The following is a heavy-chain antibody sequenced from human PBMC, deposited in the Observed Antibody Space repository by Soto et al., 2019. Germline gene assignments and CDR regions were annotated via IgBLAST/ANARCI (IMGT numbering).Heavy chain of an antibody. J-gene: IGHJ3*02. D-gene: IGHD3-16*02. CDR3: AXEGARFGGVIVVDAFDI. CDR1: GFTFSSYE. V-gene: IGHV3-48*03. CDR2: ISTSGSII. Sequence: GGSLRLSCAASGFTFSSYEMNWVRQAPGKGLEWVSYISTSGSIIYYADSVKGRFTISRDNAKNSLYLQMNSLRAEDTAVYYCAXEGARFGGVIVVDAFDIWGQGTVVTVSS.